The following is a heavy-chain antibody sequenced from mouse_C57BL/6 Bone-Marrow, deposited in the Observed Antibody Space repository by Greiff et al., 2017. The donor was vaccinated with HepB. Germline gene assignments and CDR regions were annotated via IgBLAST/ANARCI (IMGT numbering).Heavy chain of an antibody. V-gene: IGHV5-12*01. J-gene: IGHJ1*03. CDR1: GFTFSDYY. Sequence: EVKLVESGGGLVQPGGSLKLSCAASGFTFSDYYMYWVRQTPEKRLEWVADISNGGGSTYYPDTVKGRFTISRDNAKNTLYLQMSRLKSEDTAMYYCAGHGDYYGSSWYFDVWGTGTTVTVSS. CDR3: AGHGDYYGSSWYFDV. CDR2: ISNGGGST. D-gene: IGHD1-1*01.